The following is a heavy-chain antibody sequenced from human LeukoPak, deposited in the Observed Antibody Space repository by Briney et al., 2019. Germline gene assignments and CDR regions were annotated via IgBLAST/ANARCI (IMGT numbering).Heavy chain of an antibody. D-gene: IGHD3-22*01. J-gene: IGHJ3*02. CDR1: GYTFTSYD. V-gene: IGHV1-8*01. CDR2: MNPNSGNT. CDR3: ARGGLNYYDSSGYHYWAFDI. Sequence: ASVKVSFKASGYTFTSYDINWVRQATGQGLEWMGWMNPNSGNTGYAQKFQGRVTMTRNTSISTAYMELSSLRSEDTAVYYCARGGLNYYDSSGYHYWAFDIWGQGTMVTVSS.